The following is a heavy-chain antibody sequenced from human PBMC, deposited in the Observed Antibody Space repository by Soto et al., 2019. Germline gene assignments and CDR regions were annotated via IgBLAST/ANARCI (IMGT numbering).Heavy chain of an antibody. J-gene: IGHJ4*02. CDR2: TDYSGNT. D-gene: IGHD6-19*01. Sequence: QVQLQESGPGLVRPSETLSLTCTVSSDSIRSYYWIWIRQSPGKGLEWIGYTDYSGNTNYNPSLKIRVTISGDTSKNQFSLRLSSVTAADTAVYYCARAVGDPLYYLDYWGQGTLVTVSS. CDR1: SDSIRSYY. V-gene: IGHV4-59*08. CDR3: ARAVGDPLYYLDY.